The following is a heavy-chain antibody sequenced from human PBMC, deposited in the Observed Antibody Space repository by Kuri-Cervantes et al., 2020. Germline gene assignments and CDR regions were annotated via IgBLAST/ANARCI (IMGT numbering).Heavy chain of an antibody. CDR2: IYHSGST. CDR1: GGSISFDGYS. V-gene: IGHV4-30-2*01. J-gene: IGHJ6*02. CDR3: ARDRREYYDSSGYYYRHYYYYGMDV. Sequence: SQTLSLTCAVSGGSISFDGYSWSWIRQPPGKGLEWIGYIYHSGSTNYNPSLKSRVTISVDKSKNQFSLKLSSVTAADTAVYYCARDRREYYDSSGYYYRHYYYYGMDVWGQGTTVTVSS. D-gene: IGHD3-22*01.